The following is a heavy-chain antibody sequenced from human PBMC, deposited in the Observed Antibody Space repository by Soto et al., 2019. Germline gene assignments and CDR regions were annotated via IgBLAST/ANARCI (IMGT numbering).Heavy chain of an antibody. J-gene: IGHJ2*01. CDR3: TRLQPADWYFDL. V-gene: IGHV4-4*02. Sequence: QVQLQESGPGLVKPSGTLSLTCAVSGGSVSNTYCWSWVRQPPGKGLEWIGEMYHNGNTNYNPSLKSRVTMSVDQSKNHFSLKLTSVTAADTAVYYCTRLQPADWYFDLWGRGTLVSVSS. CDR2: MYHNGNT. D-gene: IGHD6-13*01. CDR1: GGSVSNTYC.